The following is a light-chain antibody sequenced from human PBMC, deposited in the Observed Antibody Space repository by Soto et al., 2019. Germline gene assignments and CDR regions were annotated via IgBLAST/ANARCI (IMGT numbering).Light chain of an antibody. J-gene: IGKJ1*01. V-gene: IGKV1-39*01. Sequence: DIRMTQSPASLSASVGDRVTVTCRASQNIDKYLHWYQQKPGKAPNLLIFSASILQSGVPSRFIGSGSGTEFTLTISGLQPEDFATYYCQQIYSNSVTFGQGTKVDNK. CDR1: QNIDKY. CDR3: QQIYSNSVT. CDR2: SAS.